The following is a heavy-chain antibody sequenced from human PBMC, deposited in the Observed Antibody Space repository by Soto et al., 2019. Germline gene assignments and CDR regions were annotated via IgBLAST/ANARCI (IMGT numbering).Heavy chain of an antibody. J-gene: IGHJ5*02. CDR1: GYTFTSYG. V-gene: IGHV1-18*01. CDR2: ISAYNGNT. D-gene: IGHD3-10*01. Sequence: QVQLVQSGAEVKKPGASVKVSCKASGYTFTSYGISWVRQAPGQGLEWMGWISAYNGNTNYAQKLQGRVTMTTDTSTSKAYMEIRRLRSHDTAVNYCARLPIAMVRGVSSNWCDPWGQGTLVTVSS. CDR3: ARLPIAMVRGVSSNWCDP.